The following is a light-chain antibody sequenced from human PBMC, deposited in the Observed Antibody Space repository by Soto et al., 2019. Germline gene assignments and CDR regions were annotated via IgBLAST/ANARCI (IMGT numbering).Light chain of an antibody. CDR1: SSDVGNYNL. V-gene: IGLV2-14*02. J-gene: IGLJ3*02. Sequence: QSALTQPASVSGSPGQSITISCTGTSSDVGNYNLVSWYQQYPGKAPKLMIYEGGKRPSGVSNRFSGSKSGNTASLTISGLQAEDEADYYCSSYTSSSTWMFGGGTKLTVL. CDR3: SSYTSSSTWM. CDR2: EGG.